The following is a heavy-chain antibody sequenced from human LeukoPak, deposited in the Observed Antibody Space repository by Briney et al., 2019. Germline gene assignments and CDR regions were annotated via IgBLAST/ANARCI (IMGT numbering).Heavy chain of an antibody. CDR2: IYYSGST. CDR1: GGSISSSSYS. D-gene: IGHD1-14*01. J-gene: IGHJ4*02. V-gene: IGHV4-39*01. Sequence: PSETLSLTCTVSGGSISSSSYSWGWIRQPPGKGLEWIGSIYYSGSTYYNPSLKSRVTISVDTSKNQFSLKLSSVTAADTAVYYCARLSTTGGDFDYWGQGTLVTVSS. CDR3: ARLSTTGGDFDY.